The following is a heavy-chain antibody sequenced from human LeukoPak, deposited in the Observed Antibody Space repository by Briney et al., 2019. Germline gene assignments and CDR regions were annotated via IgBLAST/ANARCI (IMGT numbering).Heavy chain of an antibody. CDR2: IKQDQSEK. D-gene: IGHD2-2*01. V-gene: IGHV3-7*03. Sequence: GGSLRLSCVASGFTFTNYWMTWVRQAPGRGLEWVANIKQDQSEKWYVASVKGRFTVSRDNAKNSMYLQMNSLRAEDTAIYYCARSVEEGYCSETSCYAGYWGRGTLVTVSS. CDR1: GFTFTNYW. J-gene: IGHJ4*02. CDR3: ARSVEEGYCSETSCYAGY.